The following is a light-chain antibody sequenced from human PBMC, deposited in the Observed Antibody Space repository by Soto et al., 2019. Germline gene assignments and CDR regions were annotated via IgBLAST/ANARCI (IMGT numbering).Light chain of an antibody. V-gene: IGKV4-1*01. CDR3: QQYYNTPYT. J-gene: IGKJ2*01. CDR1: QSVLYSSNNKTS. CDR2: WAS. Sequence: DIVMTQSPDSLAVSLGERATINCKSSQSVLYSSNNKTSLAWYQQKPGQPPKLLIYWASTRESGVPDRFSGSGSGTDFTLTISSLQAEDVAVYYCQQYYNTPYTFGQGTKLEIK.